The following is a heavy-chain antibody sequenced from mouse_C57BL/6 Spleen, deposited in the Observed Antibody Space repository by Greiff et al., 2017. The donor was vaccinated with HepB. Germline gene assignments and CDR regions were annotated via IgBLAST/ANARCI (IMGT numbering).Heavy chain of an antibody. CDR1: GFTFSSYG. CDR2: ISSGGSYT. Sequence: EVQLKESGGDLVKPGGSLKLSCAASGFTFSSYGMSWVRQTPDKRLEWVATISSGGSYTYYPDSVKGRFTISRDNAKNTLYLQMSSLKSEDTAMYYCARHLEAMDYWGQGTSVTVSS. J-gene: IGHJ4*01. D-gene: IGHD2-10*02. CDR3: ARHLEAMDY. V-gene: IGHV5-6*01.